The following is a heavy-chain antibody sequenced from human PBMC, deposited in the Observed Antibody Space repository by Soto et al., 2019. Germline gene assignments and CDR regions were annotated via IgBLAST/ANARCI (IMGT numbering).Heavy chain of an antibody. CDR3: ARLLPQLRRAYAFDI. Sequence: QLQLQESGPGLVKPSETLSLTCTVSGGSISSSSYYWGWIRQPPGKGLEWIGNVYYSGSTYYNPSLKSRVNISVDTSKNQLSLKLSSVTAADTAVYYCARLLPQLRRAYAFDIWGQGTMVTVSS. D-gene: IGHD5-18*01. J-gene: IGHJ3*02. V-gene: IGHV4-39*01. CDR2: VYYSGST. CDR1: GGSISSSSYY.